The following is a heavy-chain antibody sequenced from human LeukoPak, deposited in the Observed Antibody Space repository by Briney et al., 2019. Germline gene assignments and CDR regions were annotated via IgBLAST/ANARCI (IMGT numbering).Heavy chain of an antibody. D-gene: IGHD3-9*01. CDR2: IKQDGSEK. V-gene: IGHV3-7*03. J-gene: IGHJ4*02. CDR3: ARDRAVDILTGYYKGGFDY. CDR1: GFTFSSSY. Sequence: GGSLRLSCAASGFTFSSSYMSWVRQAPGKGLEWVANIKQDGSEKYYVDSVKGRFTISRDNAKNSLYLQMNSLRAEDTAVYYCARDRAVDILTGYYKGGFDYWGQGTLVTVSS.